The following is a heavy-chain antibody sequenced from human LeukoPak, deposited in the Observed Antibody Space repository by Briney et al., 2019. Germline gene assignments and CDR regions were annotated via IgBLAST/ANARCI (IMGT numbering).Heavy chain of an antibody. J-gene: IGHJ4*02. CDR1: GFTFDDYA. V-gene: IGHV3-9*01. CDR3: GKGYFDSSGEIDH. Sequence: SLRVSSAASGFTFDDYAICWVWEAPGESLELVSSVSWNGNHIGYADSVKGRFIISRDSAHNSLYLQMNSLRVEDTALYYCGKGYFDSSGEIDHWGQGTLVTVSS. D-gene: IGHD3-22*01. CDR2: VSWNGNHI.